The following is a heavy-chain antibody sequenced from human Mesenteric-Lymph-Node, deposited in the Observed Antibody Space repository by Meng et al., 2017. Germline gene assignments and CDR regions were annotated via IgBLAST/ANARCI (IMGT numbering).Heavy chain of an antibody. V-gene: IGHV4-61*08. CDR2: SSGGGIT. Sequence: VPPPESGPVLVGPSQTLSLTCSVSGASISSGGYVWSWIRPPPGNGLEWIGYSSGGGITKYIPSLKSRVTISLDTSKNQFSLKLNSVTAADTAMYYCVRDGPTVTTSPWIDPWGQGTLVTVSS. CDR1: GASISSGGYV. CDR3: VRDGPTVTTSPWIDP. D-gene: IGHD4-17*01. J-gene: IGHJ5*02.